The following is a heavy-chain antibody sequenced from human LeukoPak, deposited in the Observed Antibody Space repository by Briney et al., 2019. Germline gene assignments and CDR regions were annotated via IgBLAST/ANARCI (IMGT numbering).Heavy chain of an antibody. CDR1: GFTVSSNY. CDR2: IYSGGST. J-gene: IGHJ4*02. V-gene: IGHV3-53*01. D-gene: IGHD3-10*02. CDR3: ASHYYVSYFDY. Sequence: GGSLRLSCAASGFTVSSNYVSWVRQAPGKGLEWVSVIYSGGSTYYADSVKGRFTISRDNSKNTLYLQMNSLRAEDTAVYYCASHYYVSYFDYWGQGTLVTVSS.